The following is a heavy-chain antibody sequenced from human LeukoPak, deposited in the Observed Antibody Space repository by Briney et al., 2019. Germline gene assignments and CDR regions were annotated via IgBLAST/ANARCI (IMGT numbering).Heavy chain of an antibody. J-gene: IGHJ3*02. Sequence: PSETLSLTCAVYGGSFSGYYWSWIRQPPGKGLEWIGYIYYSGSTKYNPSLKSRVTMSIDTSKNQFSLNLKSVTPADTAVYYCALDSSGWSDDSFDIWGHGTMVTVSS. CDR2: IYYSGST. D-gene: IGHD6-13*01. CDR3: ALDSSGWSDDSFDI. V-gene: IGHV4-59*01. CDR1: GGSFSGYY.